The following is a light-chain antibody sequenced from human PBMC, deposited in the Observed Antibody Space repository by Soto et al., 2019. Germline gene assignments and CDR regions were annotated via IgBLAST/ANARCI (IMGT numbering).Light chain of an antibody. V-gene: IGKV3-20*01. CDR1: QSVSSSY. J-gene: IGKJ1*01. Sequence: EIVLTQSPGTLSLSPGERATLSCRASQSVSSSYLAWYQQKPGQAPRLLIYGASSRATGTPDRFSGSGSGTDFTLIISRLESEDFAVYYCQQYGSSPRTFGQGTKVDIK. CDR3: QQYGSSPRT. CDR2: GAS.